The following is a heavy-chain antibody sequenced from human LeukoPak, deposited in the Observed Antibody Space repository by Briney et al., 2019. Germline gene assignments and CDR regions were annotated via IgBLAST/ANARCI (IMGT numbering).Heavy chain of an antibody. J-gene: IGHJ4*02. CDR2: IYYSGST. Sequence: PSETLSLTCTVSGGSISSYYWSWIRQPPGKGLEWIGYIYYSGSTNNNPSLKSQGNIAVDTSKNQFSLRLRSVTAADTAVYYCARGIMSSGWKYYFDYWGQGTLVTVSS. D-gene: IGHD6-19*01. CDR1: GGSISSYY. V-gene: IGHV4-59*01. CDR3: ARGIMSSGWKYYFDY.